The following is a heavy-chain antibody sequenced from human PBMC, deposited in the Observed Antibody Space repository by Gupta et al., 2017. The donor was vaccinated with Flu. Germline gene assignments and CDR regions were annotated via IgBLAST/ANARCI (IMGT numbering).Heavy chain of an antibody. CDR2: INHSGRT. CDR1: GGSFSGYY. Sequence: QVQLQQWGAGLLKPSETLSLTCAVYGGSFSGYYWSWIRQPPGKGLEWIGEINHSGRTNYNPALKRRVTISVDTAKNQFSLKLSSVTAADTAVYYCARVLWGSGSYFDYWVQGTLVTVSS. J-gene: IGHJ4*02. CDR3: ARVLWGSGSYFDY. D-gene: IGHD1-26*01. V-gene: IGHV4-34*01.